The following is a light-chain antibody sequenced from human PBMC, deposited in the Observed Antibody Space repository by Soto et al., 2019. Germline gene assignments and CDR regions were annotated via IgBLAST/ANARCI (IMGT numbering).Light chain of an antibody. V-gene: IGKV3-20*01. CDR2: GAS. J-gene: IGKJ1*01. CDR3: QQYGRT. CDR1: QSVSSSY. Sequence: EIVLTQSPGTLSLSPGERATLSCRASQSVSSSYLAWYQQKPGQAPRLLIYGASSRATGIPDRFSGSGSGTDFPLTISILEPEDFAVYYCQQYGRTFGQGTKVEIK.